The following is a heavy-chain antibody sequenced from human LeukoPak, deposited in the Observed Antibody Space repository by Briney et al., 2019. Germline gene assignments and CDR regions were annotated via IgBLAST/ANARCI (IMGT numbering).Heavy chain of an antibody. J-gene: IGHJ4*02. CDR1: GFTFSSYG. CDR2: IWYDGSNK. CDR3: AKSYALGVASIAAAGIPFDY. Sequence: PGGSLRLSCAASGFTFSSYGMHWVRQAPGKGLEWVAVIWYDGSNKYYADSVKGRFTISRDNSKNTLYPQMNSLRAEDTAVYYCAKSYALGVASIAAAGIPFDYWGQGTLVTVSS. D-gene: IGHD6-13*01. V-gene: IGHV3-33*06.